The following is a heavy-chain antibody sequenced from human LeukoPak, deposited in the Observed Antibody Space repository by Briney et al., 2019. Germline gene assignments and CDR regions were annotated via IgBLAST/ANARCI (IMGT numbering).Heavy chain of an antibody. Sequence: GASVKVSCKACGCTFRSYAISWVRQAPGQGLEWMGGIIPIFGKSNYAQKFQGRVTSTADESTSTADMELSSLRSEDTAVYYCARVFRDPIVGVPAATLGLGFDYWGQGTLVTVSS. D-gene: IGHD2-2*01. CDR2: IIPIFGKS. CDR3: ARVFRDPIVGVPAATLGLGFDY. J-gene: IGHJ4*02. V-gene: IGHV1-69*13. CDR1: GCTFRSYA.